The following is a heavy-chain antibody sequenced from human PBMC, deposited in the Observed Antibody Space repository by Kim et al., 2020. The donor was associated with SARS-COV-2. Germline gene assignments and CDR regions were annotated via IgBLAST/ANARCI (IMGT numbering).Heavy chain of an antibody. Sequence: GGSLRLSCAASGFTFSSYAMSWVRQAPGKGLEWVSAISGSGGSTYYADSVRGRFTISRDNSKNTLYLQMNSLRAEDTAVYYCAKVGSRDIVVVPAALDYWGQGTLVTVSS. D-gene: IGHD2-2*01. V-gene: IGHV3-23*01. CDR3: AKVGSRDIVVVPAALDY. CDR2: ISGSGGST. J-gene: IGHJ4*02. CDR1: GFTFSSYA.